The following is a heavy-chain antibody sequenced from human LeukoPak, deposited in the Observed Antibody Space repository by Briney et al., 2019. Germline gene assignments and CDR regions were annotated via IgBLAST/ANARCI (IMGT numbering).Heavy chain of an antibody. CDR1: GYTFIDYH. J-gene: IGHJ4*02. D-gene: IGHD2-2*01. CDR2: ITPNSGAT. V-gene: IGHV1-2*02. Sequence: GASVKVSCKSSGYTFIDYHIHWVRRAPGQGLEWMGWITPNSGATKYAQKFQGRVSMTRDTSINTAYLDLTNLRSDDTAIFYCARVKKFMPEFEFWGQGTLVTVSS. CDR3: ARVKKFMPEFEF.